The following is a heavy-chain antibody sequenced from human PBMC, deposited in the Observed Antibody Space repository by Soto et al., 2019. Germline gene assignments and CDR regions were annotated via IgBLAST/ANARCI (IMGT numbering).Heavy chain of an antibody. CDR3: AHRVLRTVFGLVTTTAIYFDF. V-gene: IGHV2-5*02. J-gene: IGHJ4*02. CDR1: GFSLTTSGVG. CDR2: IYWDDDK. D-gene: IGHD3-3*01. Sequence: QITLNESGPTVVRPTETLTLTCRFSGFSLTTSGVGVGWIRQFPGKAPERLALIYWDDDKRYSASLKSRLTITKDTSKNQVVLTVSDLDPTDTATYYCAHRVLRTVFGLVTTTAIYFDFWGQGTPVAVSS.